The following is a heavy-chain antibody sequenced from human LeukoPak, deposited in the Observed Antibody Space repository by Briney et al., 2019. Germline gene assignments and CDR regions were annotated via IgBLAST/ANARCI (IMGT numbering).Heavy chain of an antibody. D-gene: IGHD6-19*01. CDR2: IRGSGGGT. Sequence: SGGSLRLSCAASGFTFNSYAMSWVRQAPGKGLEWVSAIRGSGGGTYYADSVKGRFTISRDNSKNTLYLQMNSLRDEDTALYCCAKAGIGVVGYFDYWGQGTLVTVSS. CDR3: AKAGIGVVGYFDY. CDR1: GFTFNSYA. V-gene: IGHV3-23*01. J-gene: IGHJ4*02.